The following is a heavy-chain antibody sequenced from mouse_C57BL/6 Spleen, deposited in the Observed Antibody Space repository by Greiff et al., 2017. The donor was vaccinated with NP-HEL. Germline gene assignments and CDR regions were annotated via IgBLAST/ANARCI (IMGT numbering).Heavy chain of an antibody. J-gene: IGHJ3*01. CDR1: GYTFTSYW. D-gene: IGHD2-4*01. V-gene: IGHV1-55*01. Sequence: QVQLKQSGAELVKPGASVKMSCKASGYTFTSYWITWVKQRPGQGLEWIGDIYPGSGSTNYNEKFKSKATLTAATSSSTAYMQLSSLTSEDSPVYYCARSQGGYDYDLEAWFAYWGQGTLVTVSA. CDR2: IYPGSGST. CDR3: ARSQGGYDYDLEAWFAY.